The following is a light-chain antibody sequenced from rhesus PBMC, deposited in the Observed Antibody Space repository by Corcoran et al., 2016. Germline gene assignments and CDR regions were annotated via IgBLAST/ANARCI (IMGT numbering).Light chain of an antibody. J-gene: IGKJ2*01. CDR2: VAS. CDR1: QGTSEY. V-gene: IGKV1-36*02. CDR3: LQGYSTPYS. Sequence: DIQMTQSPSSLSASVGDRVTITCRASQGTSEYLSWYQQKPGKAPKRLIYVASSLESGVPSRLSGSGAGTDFTLTISSLQPEDFASYYCLQGYSTPYSFGQGTKVEIK.